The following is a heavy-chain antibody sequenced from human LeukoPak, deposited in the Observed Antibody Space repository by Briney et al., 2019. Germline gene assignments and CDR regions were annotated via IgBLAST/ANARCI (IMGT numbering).Heavy chain of an antibody. D-gene: IGHD6-13*01. CDR1: GGSFSDYY. Sequence: SETLSLTCGVSGGSFSDYYWSWIRQPPGKGLEWIGSIFYTGRTYYNPSLKSRVTMSVDTSKNQFSLRLGSVNAADTAVYYCARDILATSIAAPYYWGQGTLVTVSS. J-gene: IGHJ4*02. V-gene: IGHV4-34*11. CDR3: ARDILATSIAAPYY. CDR2: IFYTGRT.